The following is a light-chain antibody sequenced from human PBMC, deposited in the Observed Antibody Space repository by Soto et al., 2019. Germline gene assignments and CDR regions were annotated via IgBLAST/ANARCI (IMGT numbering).Light chain of an antibody. V-gene: IGKV3-11*01. Sequence: EIVLTQSPATLSLSPGERATLSCRASQSVSNYLGWYQQKPGQAPRLLIYDASNRATGIPARFSGSGSGTDFTLTISSREPEDFAVYYCQQRSNWPLYTFGQGTKLEIK. CDR2: DAS. CDR3: QQRSNWPLYT. CDR1: QSVSNY. J-gene: IGKJ2*01.